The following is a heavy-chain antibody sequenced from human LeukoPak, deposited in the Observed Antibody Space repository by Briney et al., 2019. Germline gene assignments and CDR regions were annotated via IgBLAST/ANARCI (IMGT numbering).Heavy chain of an antibody. CDR2: ISGSGGST. CDR3: AKEPIVAVNGPV. J-gene: IGHJ6*04. Sequence: GGSLRLSCAASGFTFSSYGMSWVRQGPGKGLEWVSAISGSGGSTYYADSVKGRFTISRDNSKNTLFLQMSSLRAEDTAVYYCAKEPIVAVNGPVWGIGTTVTISS. D-gene: IGHD6-13*01. V-gene: IGHV3-23*01. CDR1: GFTFSSYG.